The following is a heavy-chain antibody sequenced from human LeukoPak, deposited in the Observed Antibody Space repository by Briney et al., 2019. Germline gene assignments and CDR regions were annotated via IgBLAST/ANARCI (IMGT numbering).Heavy chain of an antibody. J-gene: IGHJ4*02. CDR2: ISPYNGNT. CDR3: ARALTSGSYFLGYFDY. D-gene: IGHD1-26*01. Sequence: ASVKVSCKASGYTFTSYGISWVRQAPGQGLEWMGWISPYNGNTNYAQKLQGRATMTTDTSTRTAYMELRSLRSDDTAVYYCARALTSGSYFLGYFDYWGQGTLVTVSS. V-gene: IGHV1-18*04. CDR1: GYTFTSYG.